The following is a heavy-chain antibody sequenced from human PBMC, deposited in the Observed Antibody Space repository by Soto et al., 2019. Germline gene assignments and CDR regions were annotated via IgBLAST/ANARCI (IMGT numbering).Heavy chain of an antibody. J-gene: IGHJ5*02. CDR3: ARGPVYGDCSSTSCYDEYNWFDP. V-gene: IGHV4-30-4*02. D-gene: IGHD2-2*01. CDR2: IYYSGST. Sequence: PSETLSLTCTVSGGSISSGDYYWSWIRQPPGKGLEWIGYIYYSGSTYYNPSLKSRVTISVDTSKNQFSLKLSSVTAADTAVYYCARGPVYGDCSSTSCYDEYNWFDPWGQGTLVTVSS. CDR1: GGSISSGDYY.